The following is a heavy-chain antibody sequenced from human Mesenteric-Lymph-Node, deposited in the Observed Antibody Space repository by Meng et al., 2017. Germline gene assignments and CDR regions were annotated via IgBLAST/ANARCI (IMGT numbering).Heavy chain of an antibody. J-gene: IGHJ4*02. D-gene: IGHD5-18*01. V-gene: IGHV3-48*03. CDR2: ISSSGSTI. CDR1: GFTFSSYE. Sequence: SCKASGFTFSSYEMNWVRQAPGKGLEWVSYISSSGSTIYYADSVKGRFTISRDNAKSSLYLQMNSLRVEDTAVYYCARDTASFYCWGQGTLVTVSS. CDR3: ARDTASFYC.